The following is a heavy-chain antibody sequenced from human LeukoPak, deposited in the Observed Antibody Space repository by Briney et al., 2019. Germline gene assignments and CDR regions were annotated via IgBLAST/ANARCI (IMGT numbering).Heavy chain of an antibody. CDR2: IDGSGHTT. CDR3: ARESIRSGSLKWFDP. D-gene: IGHD3-3*01. V-gene: IGHV3-23*01. CDR1: GFTFTSHV. J-gene: IGHJ5*02. Sequence: PGGSLRLSCAASGFTFTSHVMSWVRQTPGKELEWVAAIDGSGHTTYYADSVRGRFTLSRDNSKKMLYLQMNSLRAEDTATYYCARESIRSGSLKWFDPWGQGTLVTVSS.